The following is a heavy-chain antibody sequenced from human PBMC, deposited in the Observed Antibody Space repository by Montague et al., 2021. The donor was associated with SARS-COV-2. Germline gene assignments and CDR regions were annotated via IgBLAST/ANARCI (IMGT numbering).Heavy chain of an antibody. CDR1: GGSISSGGYY. V-gene: IGHV4-31*03. J-gene: IGHJ5*02. D-gene: IGHD2-2*01. CDR2: IYYSGST. Sequence: TLSLTCTVSGGSISSGGYYWSWIRQHPGKGLEWIGYIYYSGSTYYNPSLKSRVTISVDTSKNQFSLKLSSVTAADTAVYYCARNPRPAGMWGWFDPWGQGTLVTVSS. CDR3: ARNPRPAGMWGWFDP.